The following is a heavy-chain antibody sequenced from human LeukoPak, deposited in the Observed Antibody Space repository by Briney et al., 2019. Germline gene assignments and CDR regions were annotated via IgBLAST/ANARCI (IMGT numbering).Heavy chain of an antibody. CDR2: ISSSSSTI. J-gene: IGHJ3*02. CDR3: ARGGSGSYTGYAFDI. V-gene: IGHV3-48*01. D-gene: IGHD1-26*01. CDR1: GFTFSSYS. Sequence: GGSLRLSCAASGFTFSSYSMNWVRQAPGKGLEWVSYISSSSSTIYYADSVKGRFTISRDNSKNTLYLQMNSLRAEDTAVYYCARGGSGSYTGYAFDIWGQGTMVTVSS.